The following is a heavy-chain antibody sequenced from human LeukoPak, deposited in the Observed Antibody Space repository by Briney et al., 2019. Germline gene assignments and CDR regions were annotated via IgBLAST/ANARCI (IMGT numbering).Heavy chain of an antibody. J-gene: IGHJ4*02. V-gene: IGHV4-34*01. CDR3: ARHNGYCSGGSCSKRTYYFDY. D-gene: IGHD2-15*01. Sequence: PSETLSLTCAVYGGSFGGYYWSWIRQPPGKGLEWIGEINHSGSTNYNPSLKSRVTISVDTSKNQFSLKLSSVTAADTAVYYCARHNGYCSGGSCSKRTYYFDYWGQGTLVTVSS. CDR2: INHSGST. CDR1: GGSFGGYY.